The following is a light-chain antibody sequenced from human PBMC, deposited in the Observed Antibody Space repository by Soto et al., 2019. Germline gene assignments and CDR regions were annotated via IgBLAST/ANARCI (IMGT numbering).Light chain of an antibody. J-gene: IGKJ1*01. CDR2: GTS. V-gene: IGKV1-6*01. Sequence: TQAPAAPFETVGDRFTITCRASQGIGTELGWYQQRPGKAPRLLIYGTSTLQYGVPSRFSGSGSDTDFTLIISSLQPEDFGTHYCLPDSTYPRTCGQDIKVHIK. CDR3: LPDSTYPRT. CDR1: QGIGTE.